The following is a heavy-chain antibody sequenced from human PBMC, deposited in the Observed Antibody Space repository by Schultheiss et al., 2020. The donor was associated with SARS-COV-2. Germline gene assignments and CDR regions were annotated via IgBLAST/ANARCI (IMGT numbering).Heavy chain of an antibody. D-gene: IGHD1-26*01. V-gene: IGHV1-2*02. Sequence: ASVKVSCKASGYTFTGYYMHWVRQAPGQGLEWMGWINPNSGGTNYAQKFQGRVTMTRDTSISTAYMELRSLRSDDTAVYYCARDNGIVGATRAFDIWGQGTMVTVSS. CDR1: GYTFTGYY. J-gene: IGHJ3*02. CDR3: ARDNGIVGATRAFDI. CDR2: INPNSGGT.